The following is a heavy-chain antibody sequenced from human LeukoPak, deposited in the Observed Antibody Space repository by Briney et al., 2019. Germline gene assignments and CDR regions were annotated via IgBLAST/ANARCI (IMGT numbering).Heavy chain of an antibody. CDR3: VRLSVVSPHRYFDL. J-gene: IGHJ2*01. D-gene: IGHD2-2*01. CDR1: GGSISTSYF. CDR2: IYSSGST. Sequence: PSHTLSLTFTVSGGSISTSYFWTWIRQSAGKGLEWIGRIYSSGSTTYNPSLKSRVTIALDTSKTQFSLRLNSVTAADTAVYYCVRLSVVSPHRYFDLWGRGTLVTVSS. V-gene: IGHV4-61*02.